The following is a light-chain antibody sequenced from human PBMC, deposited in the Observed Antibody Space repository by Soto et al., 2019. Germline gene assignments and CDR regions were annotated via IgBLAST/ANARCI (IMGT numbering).Light chain of an antibody. CDR1: QSVSSN. CDR2: DTS. V-gene: IGKV3-15*01. J-gene: IGKJ4*01. CDR3: QQYNTWPPALT. Sequence: EIVMTQSPATLSVSPGERATLSCRASQSVSSNLAWYQQKPGQAPRLLIYDTSTRATGIPARFSGSGSGTEFTLTISSLQSEDCAVYYWQQYNTWPPALTFGGGTKVKIK.